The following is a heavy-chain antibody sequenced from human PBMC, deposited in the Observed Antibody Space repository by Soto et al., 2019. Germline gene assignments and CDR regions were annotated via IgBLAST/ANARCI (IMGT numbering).Heavy chain of an antibody. CDR1: GYTFTSYG. Sequence: ASVKVSCKASGYTFTSYGISWVRQAPGQGLEWMGWINAYNGNTNYAQKLQGRVTMTTDTSTSAAYMELRSLRSDDTAVYYWARDVGYRLIDYWGQGTLVTVSS. J-gene: IGHJ4*02. CDR3: ARDVGYRLIDY. D-gene: IGHD5-18*01. CDR2: INAYNGNT. V-gene: IGHV1-18*01.